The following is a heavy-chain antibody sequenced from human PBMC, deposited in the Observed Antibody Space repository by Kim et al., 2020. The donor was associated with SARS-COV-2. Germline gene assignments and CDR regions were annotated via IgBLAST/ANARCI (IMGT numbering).Heavy chain of an antibody. D-gene: IGHD2-2*02. J-gene: IGHJ4*02. V-gene: IGHV4-34*13. CDR3: ARGFPVPAAISPGRDY. Sequence: SLKSRVTISVDTSKNQFSLKLSSVTAADTAVYYCARGFPVPAAISPGRDYWGQGTLVTVSS.